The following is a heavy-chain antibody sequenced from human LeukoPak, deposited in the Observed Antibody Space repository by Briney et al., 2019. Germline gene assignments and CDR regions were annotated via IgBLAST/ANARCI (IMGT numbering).Heavy chain of an antibody. CDR3: AGFRFASSWPYGVDV. CDR2: ISTNGGAK. J-gene: IGHJ6*02. V-gene: IGHV3-11*01. D-gene: IGHD6-13*01. Sequence: GGSLRLSCAASAFTFRDYYMSWIRQAPGKGLEWISYISTNGGAKYYADSVKGRFTISRDNTENSLFLQMDSLRAEDTAVYYCAGFRFASSWPYGVDVWGQGTTVTVSS. CDR1: AFTFRDYY.